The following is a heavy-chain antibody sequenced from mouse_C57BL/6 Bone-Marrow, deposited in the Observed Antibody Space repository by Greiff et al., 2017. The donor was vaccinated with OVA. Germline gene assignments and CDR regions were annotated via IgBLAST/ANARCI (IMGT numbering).Heavy chain of an antibody. V-gene: IGHV1-81*01. Sequence: QVQLQQSGAELARPGASVKLSCKASGYTFTSYGISWVKQRTGQGLEWIGEIYPRSGNTYYNEKFKGKGTLTADKSSSTAYMELRSLTSADSAVYFCASEGGYFYAMDYWGQGTSVTVSS. CDR3: ASEGGYFYAMDY. CDR1: GYTFTSYG. CDR2: IYPRSGNT. J-gene: IGHJ4*01. D-gene: IGHD2-3*01.